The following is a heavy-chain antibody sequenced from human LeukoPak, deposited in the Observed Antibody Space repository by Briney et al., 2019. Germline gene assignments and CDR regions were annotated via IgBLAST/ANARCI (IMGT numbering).Heavy chain of an antibody. CDR2: IFYSGST. Sequence: SETLSLTCTVSGGSISSGDYYWSWIRQPPGKGLEWIGYIFYSGSTYYNPSLKSRLFISVDTSRNQFSLKLTSVTAADTAVYYCARDSAIFYGMDVWGQGTTVTVSS. V-gene: IGHV4-30-4*01. CDR1: GGSISSGDYY. CDR3: ARDSAIFYGMDV. D-gene: IGHD3-3*01. J-gene: IGHJ6*02.